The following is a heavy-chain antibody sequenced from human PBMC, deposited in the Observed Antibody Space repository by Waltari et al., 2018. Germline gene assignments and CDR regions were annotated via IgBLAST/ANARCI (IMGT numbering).Heavy chain of an antibody. CDR3: ARRKGYFDS. J-gene: IGHJ4*02. CDR1: GYTFTSYY. Sequence: QVQLVQSGAEVKKPGASVKVSCEASGYTFTSYYLHWVRQAPGQGIEWMGVIDPSDGSTSYAQKFQGRVTMTRDTSTSTVYMEMSSLRSEDTAVYYCARRKGYFDSWGQGTLVTVSS. V-gene: IGHV1-46*01. CDR2: IDPSDGST.